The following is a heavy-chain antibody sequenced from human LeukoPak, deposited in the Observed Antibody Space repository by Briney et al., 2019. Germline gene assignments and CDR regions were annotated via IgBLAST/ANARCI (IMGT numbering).Heavy chain of an antibody. J-gene: IGHJ5*02. CDR3: ARGLLTNYDFWSGYYGSKWFDP. V-gene: IGHV4-34*01. CDR1: GGSFSGYY. D-gene: IGHD3-3*01. Sequence: PSETLSLTCAVYGGSFSGYYWSWIRQPPGKGLEWIGEINHSGSTNYNPSLKSRVTISVDTSKNQFSLKLSSVTAADTAVYYCARGLLTNYDFWSGYYGSKWFDPWGQGTLVTVSS. CDR2: INHSGST.